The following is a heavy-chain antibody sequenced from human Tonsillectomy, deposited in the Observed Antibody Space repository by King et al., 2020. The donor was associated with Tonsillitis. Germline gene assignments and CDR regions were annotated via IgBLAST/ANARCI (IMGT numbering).Heavy chain of an antibody. CDR1: NGSISNYY. V-gene: IGHV4-59*01. Sequence: QVQLQESGPGLVKPSETLSLTCTVSNGSISNYYWSWIRQPPGKGLEWIAYIYSTGTANYNPSLQSLVTLSIDTSKNQFSMKRSSVTAADTAVYYCARGHISLDAFDIWGQGTMVTVSS. D-gene: IGHD3-3*02. CDR3: ARGHISLDAFDI. CDR2: IYSTGTA. J-gene: IGHJ3*02.